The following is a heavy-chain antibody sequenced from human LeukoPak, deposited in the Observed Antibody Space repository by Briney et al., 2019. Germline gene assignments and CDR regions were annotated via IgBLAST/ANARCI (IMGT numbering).Heavy chain of an antibody. V-gene: IGHV4-39*01. CDR1: GGSISSSTYY. J-gene: IGHJ4*02. CDR3: ASPGSGSYYYFDY. CDR2: IYYSGAT. Sequence: SETLSLTCTVSGGSISSSTYYWGWIRQPPGKGLEWIGSIYYSGATYCNPSLKSRVTISIDTSKNQFSLRLSSVTAADTAVYYCASPGSGSYYYFDYWGQGTLVTVSS. D-gene: IGHD1-26*01.